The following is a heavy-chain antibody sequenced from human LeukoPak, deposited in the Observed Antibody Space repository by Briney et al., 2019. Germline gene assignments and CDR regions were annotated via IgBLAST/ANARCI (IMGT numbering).Heavy chain of an antibody. J-gene: IGHJ5*02. CDR3: ARSPLTGNYGDWFDP. Sequence: SETLSLTCGVSGGSLSAYYWSWIRQPPGKGLELIGEINHSGRTNYNPSLKRRVTISVDTSKNQFSPNLSSVTAADTAVYYCARSPLTGNYGDWFDPWGQGTLVIVSS. CDR1: GGSLSAYY. D-gene: IGHD3-9*01. CDR2: INHSGRT. V-gene: IGHV4-34*01.